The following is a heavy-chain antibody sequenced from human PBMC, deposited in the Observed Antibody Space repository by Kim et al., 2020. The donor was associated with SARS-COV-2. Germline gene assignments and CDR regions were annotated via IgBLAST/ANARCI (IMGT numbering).Heavy chain of an antibody. CDR3: ARDRDVLLWFGELLDYYYYGMDV. V-gene: IGHV4-4*02. CDR1: GGSISSSNW. J-gene: IGHJ6*02. D-gene: IGHD3-10*01. CDR2: IYHSGST. Sequence: SETLSLTCAVSGGSISSSNWWSWVRQPPGKGLEWIGEIYHSGSTNYNPSLKSRVTISVDKSKNQFSLQLSSVTAADTAVYYCARDRDVLLWFGELLDYYYYGMDVWGQGATVTVSS.